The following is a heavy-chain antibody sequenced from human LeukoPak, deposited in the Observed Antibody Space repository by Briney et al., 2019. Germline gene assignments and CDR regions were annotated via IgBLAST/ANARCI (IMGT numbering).Heavy chain of an antibody. V-gene: IGHV4-4*07. CDR3: ARDRGTIFGVVTANWFDP. CDR2: IYTSGST. Sequence: SETLSLTSTVSGGSISSYYWSWIRQPAGKGLEWIGRIYTSGSTNYNPSLKSRVTMSVDTSKNQFSLKLSSVTAADTAVYYCARDRGTIFGVVTANWFDPWGQGTLVTVSS. CDR1: GGSISSYY. J-gene: IGHJ5*02. D-gene: IGHD3-3*01.